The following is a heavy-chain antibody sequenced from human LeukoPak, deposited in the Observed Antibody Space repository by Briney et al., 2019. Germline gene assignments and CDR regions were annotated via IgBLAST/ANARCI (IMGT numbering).Heavy chain of an antibody. V-gene: IGHV4-59*01. CDR1: GGSISSYY. CDR3: ARSRQEYYYDSSGYLY. Sequence: PSETMSLTCTVSGGSISSYYWSWIRQPPGKGLEWIGYIYYSGSTNYNPFLKSRVTISVDTSKNQFSLKLSSVTAADTAVYYCARSRQEYYYDSSGYLYWGQGTLVTVSS. D-gene: IGHD3-22*01. CDR2: IYYSGST. J-gene: IGHJ4*02.